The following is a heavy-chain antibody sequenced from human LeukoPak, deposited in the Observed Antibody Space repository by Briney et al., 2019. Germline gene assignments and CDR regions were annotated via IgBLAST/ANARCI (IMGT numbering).Heavy chain of an antibody. CDR3: ARGYYYDSSGYDLYGMYYSDY. CDR2: IYTSGST. D-gene: IGHD3-22*01. J-gene: IGHJ4*02. CDR1: GGSISSYY. Sequence: SETLSLTCTVSGGSISSYYWSWIRQPAGKGLEWIGRIYTSGSTNYNPSLKSRVTMSVDTSKNQFSLKLSSVTAADTAVYYCARGYYYDSSGYDLYGMYYSDYWGQGTLVTVSS. V-gene: IGHV4-4*07.